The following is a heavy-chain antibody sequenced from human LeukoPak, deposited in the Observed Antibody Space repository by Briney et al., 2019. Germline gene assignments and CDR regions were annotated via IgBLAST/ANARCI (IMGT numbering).Heavy chain of an antibody. J-gene: IGHJ5*02. D-gene: IGHD2-8*01. CDR3: ASSGVTQYSWFDP. Sequence: SETLSLTCTVSGGSISSSSYYWGWIRQPPGKGLEWIGSIYYSGSTYYNPSLKSRVTISVDTSKNQFSLKLSSVTAADTAVYYCASSGVTQYSWFDPWGQGTLVTVSS. V-gene: IGHV4-39*07. CDR2: IYYSGST. CDR1: GGSISSSSYY.